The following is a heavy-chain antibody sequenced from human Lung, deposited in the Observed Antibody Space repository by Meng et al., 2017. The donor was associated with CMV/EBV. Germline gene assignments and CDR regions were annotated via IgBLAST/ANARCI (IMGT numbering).Heavy chain of an antibody. V-gene: IGHV4-4*02. CDR2: IPHRGSS. D-gene: IGHD3-10*01. J-gene: IGHJ1*01. Sequence: QVPVRESGPALVKPSGALSLTCAVSGDSIPNHNWWAWVRQPPGKGLEWIGEIPHRGSSAYNPSLKSRVSMSIDKSKNQFSLKLTSVTAADTAVYHCLRRSGGSVWGQGTLVTVSS. CDR1: GDSIPNHNW. CDR3: LRRSGGSV.